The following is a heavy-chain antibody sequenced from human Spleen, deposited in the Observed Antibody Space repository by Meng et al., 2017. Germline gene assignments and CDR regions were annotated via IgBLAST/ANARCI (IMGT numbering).Heavy chain of an antibody. D-gene: IGHD3-22*01. J-gene: IGHJ5*02. CDR2: IYYSGST. CDR3: ARRGGGYNNWFDP. Sequence: SETLSLTCTVSGGSISSYYWSWIRQPPGKGLEWIGYIYYSGSTNYNPSLKSRVTISVDTSKNQFSLRLTSVTAADAAVYYCARRGGGYNNWFDPWGQGTLVTVSS. V-gene: IGHV4-59*12. CDR1: GGSISSYY.